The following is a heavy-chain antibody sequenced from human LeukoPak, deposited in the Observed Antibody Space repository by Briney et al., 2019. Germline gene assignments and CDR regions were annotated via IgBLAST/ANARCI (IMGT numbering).Heavy chain of an antibody. J-gene: IGHJ4*02. CDR2: IDPSDSYT. Sequence: GESLKISCKGSGYSFTSYWISWVRQMPGKGLEWMGRIDPSDSYTNYSPSFQGHVTISADKSISTAYLQWSSLKASDTAMYYCARQFRAHNRIDYWGQGTLVTVSS. CDR1: GYSFTSYW. CDR3: ARQFRAHNRIDY. V-gene: IGHV5-10-1*01. D-gene: IGHD1-1*01.